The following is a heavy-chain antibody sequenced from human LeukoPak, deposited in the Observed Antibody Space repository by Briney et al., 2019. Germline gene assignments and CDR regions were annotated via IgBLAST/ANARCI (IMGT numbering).Heavy chain of an antibody. CDR2: IKQDGSEI. V-gene: IGHV3-7*05. J-gene: IGHJ4*02. Sequence: GGSLRLSCAASGFTFSRFWMSWVRQAPGKGPEWVANIKQDGSEIYYVDSVKGRFTISRDNAKNSLYLQMNSLRAEDTAVYYCARDSPAAAGRGPFDYWGQGTLVTVSS. CDR1: GFTFSRFW. CDR3: ARDSPAAAGRGPFDY. D-gene: IGHD6-13*01.